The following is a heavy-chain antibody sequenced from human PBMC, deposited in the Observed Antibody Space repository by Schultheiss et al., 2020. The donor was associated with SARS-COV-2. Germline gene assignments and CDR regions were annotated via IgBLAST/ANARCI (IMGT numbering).Heavy chain of an antibody. Sequence: GGSLRLSCAASGFTVSSNYMSWVRQAPGKGLEWVSVIYSGGSTYYADSVKGRFTISRDNSKNTLYLQMNSLRAEDTAVYYCARDPGDYDFWSGYYRNGVEYFQHWGQGTLVTVSS. CDR1: GFTVSSNY. CDR2: IYSGGST. D-gene: IGHD3-3*01. CDR3: ARDPGDYDFWSGYYRNGVEYFQH. V-gene: IGHV3-53*01. J-gene: IGHJ1*01.